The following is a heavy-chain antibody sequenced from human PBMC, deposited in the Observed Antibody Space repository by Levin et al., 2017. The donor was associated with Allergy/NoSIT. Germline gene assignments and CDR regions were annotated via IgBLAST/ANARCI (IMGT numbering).Heavy chain of an antibody. CDR1: GGSISSYY. Sequence: PSETLSLTCTVSGGSISSYYWSWIRQPPGKGLEWIGYIYYSGSTNYNPSLKSRVTISVDTSKNQFSLKLSSVTAADTAVYYCARHAEESSGSGGDWFDPWGQGTLVTVSS. J-gene: IGHJ5*02. V-gene: IGHV4-59*08. CDR2: IYYSGST. D-gene: IGHD6-19*01. CDR3: ARHAEESSGSGGDWFDP.